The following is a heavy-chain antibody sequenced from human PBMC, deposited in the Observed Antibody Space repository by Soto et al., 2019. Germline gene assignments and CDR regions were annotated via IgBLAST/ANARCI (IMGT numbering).Heavy chain of an antibody. CDR1: GGSFSGYY. Sequence: QVQLQQWGAGLLKPSETLSLTCAVYGGSFSGYYWSWIRQPPGKGLEWIGEINHSGSTNYHPSLNSRVTISVDTSKNQFSLKLSSVTAADTAVYYCARGQGSLPVRWGQGTLVTVSS. D-gene: IGHD1-26*01. J-gene: IGHJ4*02. V-gene: IGHV4-34*01. CDR3: ARGQGSLPVR. CDR2: INHSGST.